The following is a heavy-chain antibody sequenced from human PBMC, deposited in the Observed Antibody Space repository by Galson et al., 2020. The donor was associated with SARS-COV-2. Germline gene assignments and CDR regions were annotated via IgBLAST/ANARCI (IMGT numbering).Heavy chain of an antibody. Sequence: GESLQISCSASGFTFSDHNMIWVRQAPGKGLEWVSSISGSTSYKYYADSVKGRFTISRDNAKNSLYLQMDSLRAEDTGVYYCARDMGTGFRMYWYFGRWGRGTLVTV. D-gene: IGHD2-8*02. V-gene: IGHV3-21*01. CDR2: ISGSTSYK. CDR3: ARDMGTGFRMYWYFGR. CDR1: GFTFSDHN. J-gene: IGHJ2*01.